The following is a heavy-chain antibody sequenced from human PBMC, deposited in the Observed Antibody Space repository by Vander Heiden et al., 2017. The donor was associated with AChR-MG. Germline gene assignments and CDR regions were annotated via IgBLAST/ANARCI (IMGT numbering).Heavy chain of an antibody. J-gene: IGHJ4*02. CDR2: ISWNSGSI. Sequence: EVQLVEYGGGLVQPGWSLRPSCAASGFNFDDYAMHWVRQAPGKGLEWVSGISWNSGSIGYADSVKGRFTISRDNAKNSLYLQMNSLRAEDTALYYCAKEGCSGGSCFLDYWGQGTLVTVSS. D-gene: IGHD2-15*01. CDR3: AKEGCSGGSCFLDY. V-gene: IGHV3-9*01. CDR1: GFNFDDYA.